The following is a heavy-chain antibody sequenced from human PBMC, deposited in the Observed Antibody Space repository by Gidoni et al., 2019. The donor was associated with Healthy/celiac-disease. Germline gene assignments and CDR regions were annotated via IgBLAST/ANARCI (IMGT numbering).Heavy chain of an antibody. D-gene: IGHD6-19*01. Sequence: QVQLVQSGAEVQKPGASVKVPCKASGYTFPGYHMHWVRQAPGQGLEWMGWINPNSGGKNYAQKFQGRVTMTRDTSISTAYMELSRLRSDDTAVYYCARDRGSGWYADFDYWGQGTLVTVSS. V-gene: IGHV1-2*02. CDR3: ARDRGSGWYADFDY. CDR1: GYTFPGYH. J-gene: IGHJ4*02. CDR2: INPNSGGK.